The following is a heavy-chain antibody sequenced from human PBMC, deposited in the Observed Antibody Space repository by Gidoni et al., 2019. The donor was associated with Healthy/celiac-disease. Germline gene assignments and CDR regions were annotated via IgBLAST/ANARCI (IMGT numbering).Heavy chain of an antibody. CDR1: GFTFSIYA. V-gene: IGHV3-23*01. CDR2: ISGSGGST. J-gene: IGHJ4*02. CDR3: AIPGFRTPFDY. Sequence: EVQLLESGGGLVQPGGSLRLSCAASGFTFSIYAMSWVRPAPGKGLAWVSAISGSGGSTYYADSVKGRFTISRDNSKNTRYLQMNSLRAEDTAVYYCAIPGFRTPFDYWGQGTLVTVSS. D-gene: IGHD3-10*01.